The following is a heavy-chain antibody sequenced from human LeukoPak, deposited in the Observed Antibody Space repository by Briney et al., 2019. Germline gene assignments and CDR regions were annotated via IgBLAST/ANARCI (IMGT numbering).Heavy chain of an antibody. CDR2: INHSGST. J-gene: IGHJ4*02. V-gene: IGHV4-34*01. CDR3: ASLISHGPSDY. Sequence: SETLSLTCAVYGGSFSGYYWSWIRQPPGKGLEWIGEINHSGSTNYNPSLKSRVTISVDTSKNQFSLKLSSVTAADTAVYYCASLISHGPSDYWGQGTLVTVSS. CDR1: GGSFSGYY. D-gene: IGHD3-9*01.